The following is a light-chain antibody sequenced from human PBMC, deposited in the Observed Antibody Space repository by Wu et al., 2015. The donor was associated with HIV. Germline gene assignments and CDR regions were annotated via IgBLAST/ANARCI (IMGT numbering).Light chain of an antibody. CDR2: KAS. CDR1: QSISSW. V-gene: IGKV1-5*03. J-gene: IGKJ3*01. Sequence: VGDRVTITCRASQSISSWLAWYQQKPGKAPKLLIYKASTLESGVPSRFSGSGSGTEFTLTISSLQPDDYATYYCQQYNSYPFTFGPGTKVDIK. CDR3: QQYNSYPFT.